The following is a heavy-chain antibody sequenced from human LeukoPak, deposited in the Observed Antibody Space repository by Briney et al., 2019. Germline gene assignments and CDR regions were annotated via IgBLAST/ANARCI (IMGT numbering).Heavy chain of an antibody. D-gene: IGHD6-19*01. CDR1: GGTFSSYA. J-gene: IGHJ5*02. Sequence: SVKVSCKASGGTFSSYAISWVRQAPGQGLEWMGGIIPIFGTANYAQKFQGRVTITADESTSTAYMELSSLRSEDTAVYYCASDQTRSGWYERNWFDPWGQGTLVTVSS. CDR3: ASDQTRSGWYERNWFDP. CDR2: IIPIFGTA. V-gene: IGHV1-69*01.